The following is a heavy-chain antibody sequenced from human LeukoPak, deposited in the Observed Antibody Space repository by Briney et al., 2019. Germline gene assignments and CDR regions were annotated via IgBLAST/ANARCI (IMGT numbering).Heavy chain of an antibody. J-gene: IGHJ6*03. V-gene: IGHV3-23*01. CDR2: ISGSGGST. CDR1: GFTVSSNY. D-gene: IGHD2-2*01. CDR3: AKSKGYCSSIHYYMDV. Sequence: PGGSLRLSCAASGFTVSSNYMSWVRQAPGKGLEWVSAISGSGGSTYYADSVKGRFTISRDNSKNTLYLQMNSLRAEDTAVYYCAKSKGYCSSIHYYMDVWGKGTTVTVSS.